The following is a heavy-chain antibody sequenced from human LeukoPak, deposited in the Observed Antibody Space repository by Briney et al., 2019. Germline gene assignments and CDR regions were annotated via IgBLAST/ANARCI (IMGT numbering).Heavy chain of an antibody. CDR1: GFTFSNYA. CDR2: ISSNGGST. CDR3: ARSRGLDLQYYYYMDV. V-gene: IGHV3-64*01. J-gene: IGHJ6*03. D-gene: IGHD3-10*01. Sequence: PGGSLRLSCAASGFTFSNYAMHWVRQAPRKGLEYVSTISSNGGSTYYANSVKGRFTISGDNSKNTLYLQMGSLRAEDMAVYYCARSRGLDLQYYYYMDVWGKGTTVTVSS.